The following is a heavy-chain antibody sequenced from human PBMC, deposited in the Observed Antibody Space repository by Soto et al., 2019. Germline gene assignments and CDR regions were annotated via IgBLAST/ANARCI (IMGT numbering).Heavy chain of an antibody. Sequence: GGSLRLSCAASGFTFNKFDFHWVRQAPGKGLQWLAVTSFDGNKNYYSASVKGRFTISRDNSNNTLHLQMNNLRGDDTAVYFCAREGGVLTVIGHYYYGMDVWGQGTAVTVSS. CDR2: TSFDGNKN. D-gene: IGHD3-16*01. J-gene: IGHJ6*02. CDR1: GFTFNKFD. V-gene: IGHV3-30-3*01. CDR3: AREGGVLTVIGHYYYGMDV.